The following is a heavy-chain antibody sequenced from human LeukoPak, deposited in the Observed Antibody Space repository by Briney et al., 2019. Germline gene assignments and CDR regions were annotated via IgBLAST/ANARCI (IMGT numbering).Heavy chain of an antibody. Sequence: SETLSLTCAVYGGSFSSYYWSWIRQPPGKGLECIGEINHSGSTNYNPSLKSRVTISVDTSKNQFSLKLSSVTAADTAVYYCARGANYSDSSGYYSPNFDYWGQGTLVTVSS. CDR2: INHSGST. D-gene: IGHD3-22*01. J-gene: IGHJ4*02. CDR1: GGSFSSYY. V-gene: IGHV4-34*01. CDR3: ARGANYSDSSGYYSPNFDY.